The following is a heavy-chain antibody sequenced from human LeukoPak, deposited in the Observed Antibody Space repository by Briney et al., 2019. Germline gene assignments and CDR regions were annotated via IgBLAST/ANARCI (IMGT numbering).Heavy chain of an antibody. J-gene: IGHJ4*02. Sequence: GGSLRLSCAASGFTFSSYAMSWVRQAPGKGLEWVSAISGSGGSTYYADSVKGRFTISRDNSKNTLYLQMNSLRAEVTAVYYCARALYGSPGLDYWGQGTLVTVSS. CDR3: ARALYGSPGLDY. CDR2: ISGSGGST. D-gene: IGHD3-10*01. CDR1: GFTFSSYA. V-gene: IGHV3-23*01.